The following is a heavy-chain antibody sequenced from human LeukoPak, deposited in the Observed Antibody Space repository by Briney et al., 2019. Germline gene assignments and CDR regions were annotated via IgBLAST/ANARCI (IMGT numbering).Heavy chain of an antibody. CDR1: GFSFTVSW. D-gene: IGHD3-10*02. CDR3: AELGITMIGGV. V-gene: IGHV3-7*01. J-gene: IGHJ6*04. CDR2: IKQDGTEK. Sequence: GGSLRLSCAASGFSFTVSWMSWVRQAPGKGLEWVANIKQDGTEKYYVDSLKGRFTISRDNAKNSLYLQMNSLRAEDTAVYYCAELGITMIGGVWGKGTTVTISS.